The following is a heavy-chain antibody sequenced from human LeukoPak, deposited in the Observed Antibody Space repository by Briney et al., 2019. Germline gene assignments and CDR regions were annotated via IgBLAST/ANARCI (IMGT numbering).Heavy chain of an antibody. J-gene: IGHJ3*02. CDR3: AKGKYCSSISCTGAFDI. D-gene: IGHD2-2*01. CDR2: ISGSGGST. CDR1: GFTFSDFA. V-gene: IGHV3-23*01. Sequence: GGSLRLSCAAAGFTFSDFAMSWVRQAPGKGLEWVSAISGSGGSTYYADSVKGRLTISRDTSKNTLYLQMNSLRAGDTAVYYCAKGKYCSSISCTGAFDIWGQGTMVTVSS.